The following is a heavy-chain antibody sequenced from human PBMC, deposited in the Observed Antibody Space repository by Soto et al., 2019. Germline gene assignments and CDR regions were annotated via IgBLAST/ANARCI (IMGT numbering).Heavy chain of an antibody. CDR2: IIPIFGTA. CDR3: ATSLTTLTTTVVPFAY. Sequence: GASVKVSCKASGGTFSSYAISWVRQAPVQGLEWMGGIIPIFGTANYAQKFQGRVTITADESTSTAYMELSSLRSEDTAVYYCATSLTTLTTTVVPFAYWGQGTLVTISS. V-gene: IGHV1-69*13. J-gene: IGHJ4*02. CDR1: GGTFSSYA. D-gene: IGHD4-17*01.